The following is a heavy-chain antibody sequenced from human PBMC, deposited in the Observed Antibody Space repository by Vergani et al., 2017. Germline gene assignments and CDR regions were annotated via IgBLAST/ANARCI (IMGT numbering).Heavy chain of an antibody. CDR1: GFTFSSYA. CDR2: ISYDGSNK. CDR3: ARGGTGYFGSGSRAYVDW. Sequence: QVQLVESGGGVVQPGRSLRLSCAASGFTFSSYAMHWVRQAPGKGLEWVAVISYDGSNKYYADSVKGRFTISRYNSKNTLYLQMNSLRAEDTAVYYCARGGTGYFGSGSRAYVDWCGEGTLAAVSS. D-gene: IGHD3-10*01. V-gene: IGHV3-30-3*01. J-gene: IGHJ4*02.